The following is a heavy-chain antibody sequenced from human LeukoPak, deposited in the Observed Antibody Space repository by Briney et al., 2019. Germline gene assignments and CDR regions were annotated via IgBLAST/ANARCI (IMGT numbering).Heavy chain of an antibody. Sequence: TGGSLRLSCAASGFTFSSYAMSWVRQAPGKGLEWLSGISGSGGSTYYADSVKGRFTISRDNSKNTLYLQMNSLRAAVWALCNWAKGSYGANNGRFPNCDYWGQGTLVTVSS. J-gene: IGHJ4*02. D-gene: IGHD4-23*01. CDR1: GFTFSSYA. V-gene: IGHV3-23*01. CDR2: ISGSGGST. CDR3: AKGSYGANNGRFPNCDY.